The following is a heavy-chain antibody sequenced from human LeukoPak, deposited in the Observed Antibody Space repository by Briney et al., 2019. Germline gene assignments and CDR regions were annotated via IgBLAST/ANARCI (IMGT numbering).Heavy chain of an antibody. CDR3: ARGQGAARPSYYYGMDV. CDR2: INHSGST. D-gene: IGHD6-6*01. V-gene: IGHV4-34*01. J-gene: IGHJ6*02. CDR1: GFTFSSYS. Sequence: GSLRLSCAASGFTFSSYSMNWIRQPPGKGLEWIGEINHSGSTNYNPSLKSRVTISVDTSKNQFSLKLSSVTAADTAVYYCARGQGAARPSYYYGMDVWGQGTTVTVSS.